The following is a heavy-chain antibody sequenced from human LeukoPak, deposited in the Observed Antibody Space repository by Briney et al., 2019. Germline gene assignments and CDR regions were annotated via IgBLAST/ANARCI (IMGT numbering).Heavy chain of an antibody. J-gene: IGHJ6*03. CDR1: GFTFSDYY. CDR3: ARAASSSWRSYYYYYMDV. D-gene: IGHD6-13*01. Sequence: GGSLRLSCAAPGFTFSDYYMSWIRQAPGKGLEWVSYISSSGSTIYYADSVKGRFTISRDNAKNSLYLQMNSLRAEDTAVYYCARAASSSWRSYYYYYMDVWGKGTTVTVSS. V-gene: IGHV3-11*01. CDR2: ISSSGSTI.